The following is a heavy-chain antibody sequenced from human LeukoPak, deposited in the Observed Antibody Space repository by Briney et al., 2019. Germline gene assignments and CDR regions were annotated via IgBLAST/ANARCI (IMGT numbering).Heavy chain of an antibody. CDR3: ARWIQLWFGDDY. Sequence: ASVKVSCKAPGYTFTSYGISWVRQAPGQGLEWMGWISAYNGNTNYAQKLQGRVTMTTDTSTSTAYTELRSLRSDDTAVYYCARWIQLWFGDDYWGQGTLVTVSS. D-gene: IGHD5-18*01. CDR1: GYTFTSYG. V-gene: IGHV1-18*01. J-gene: IGHJ4*02. CDR2: ISAYNGNT.